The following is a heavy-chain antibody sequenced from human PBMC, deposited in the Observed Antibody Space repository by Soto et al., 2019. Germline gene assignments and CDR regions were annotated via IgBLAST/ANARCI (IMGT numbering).Heavy chain of an antibody. CDR3: AATGGHYFGLDV. V-gene: IGHV1-18*01. CDR2: ISGYNGNT. Sequence: QVQLVQSGGEVKKPGASVKVSCNCSDHTFTYYGINWVRRAPGQGLEWKGWISGYNGNTKYAQKFLDRVTMSAATSTRTAFMEIRSLTSDDTAVYFCAATGGHYFGLDVWGQGTTVTVSS. D-gene: IGHD2-8*02. J-gene: IGHJ6*02. CDR1: DHTFTYYG.